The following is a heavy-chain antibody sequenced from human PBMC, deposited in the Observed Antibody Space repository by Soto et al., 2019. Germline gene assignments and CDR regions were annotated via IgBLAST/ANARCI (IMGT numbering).Heavy chain of an antibody. CDR3: ARVSVKAAAAGDY. CDR1: GYTFTSYD. J-gene: IGHJ4*02. Sequence: ASVKVSCKASGYTFTSYDINWVRQATGQGLEWMGWMNPNSGNTGYAQKFQGRVTMTRNTSISTAYMEPSSLRSEDTAVYYCARVSVKAAAAGDYWGQGTLVTVSS. V-gene: IGHV1-8*02. D-gene: IGHD6-13*01. CDR2: MNPNSGNT.